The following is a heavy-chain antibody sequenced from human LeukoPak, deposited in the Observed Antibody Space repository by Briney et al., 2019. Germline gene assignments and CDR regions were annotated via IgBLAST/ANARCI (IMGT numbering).Heavy chain of an antibody. V-gene: IGHV3-21*01. Sequence: GGSLRLSCAASGFTFSSYSMNWVRQAPGKGLEWVSSISSSSSYIYYADSVKGRFTISRDNAKNSLYLQMNSLRAEDTAVYYCARAGGHCSGGSCRESWFDPWGQGTLATVSS. J-gene: IGHJ5*02. CDR2: ISSSSSYI. CDR1: GFTFSSYS. CDR3: ARAGGHCSGGSCRESWFDP. D-gene: IGHD2-15*01.